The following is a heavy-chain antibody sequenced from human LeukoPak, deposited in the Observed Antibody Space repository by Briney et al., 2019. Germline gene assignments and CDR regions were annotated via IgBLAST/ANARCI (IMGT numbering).Heavy chain of an antibody. CDR3: ASDYFDRTGYYGFIY. V-gene: IGHV4-38-2*02. CDR1: GYSISSGYY. CDR2: IYYSGST. Sequence: SETLSLTCTVSGYSISSGYYWGWIRQPPGKGLEWIGTIYYSGSTYYNPSLKSRVSMSVDTSKKQFSLRLSSVTAADTAIYYCASDYFDRTGYYGFIYWGQGSLVTISS. D-gene: IGHD3-22*01. J-gene: IGHJ4*02.